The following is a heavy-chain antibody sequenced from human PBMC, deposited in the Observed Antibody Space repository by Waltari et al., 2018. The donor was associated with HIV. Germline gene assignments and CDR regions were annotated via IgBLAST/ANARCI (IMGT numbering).Heavy chain of an antibody. CDR3: ARVSLAGWFDP. Sequence: QVQLQESGPGLVKPSQTLSLTCTVSGGSISSGSYSWSWIRQPAGKGLEWIGRVYTSGTTNYNPSHKSRVTISVDTSKNQISLKMRSVTAADTAVYYCARVSLAGWFDPWGQGTLVTVSS. CDR2: VYTSGTT. CDR1: GGSISSGSYS. V-gene: IGHV4-61*02. J-gene: IGHJ5*02. D-gene: IGHD6-19*01.